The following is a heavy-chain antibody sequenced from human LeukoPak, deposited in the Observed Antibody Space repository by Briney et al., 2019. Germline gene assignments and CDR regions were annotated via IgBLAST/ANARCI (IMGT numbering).Heavy chain of an antibody. CDR3: ARGWQQLRDY. J-gene: IGHJ4*02. CDR1: GFTFSNYG. V-gene: IGHV3-30*02. D-gene: IGHD6-13*01. Sequence: GGSLRLSCTASGFTFSNYGMHWVRQAPGKGLEWVTFIQFDGSSKYYADSVRGRFIISRDDSKNTVYLQMNSLRPEDTAVYYCARGWQQLRDYWGQGTLVTVSS. CDR2: IQFDGSSK.